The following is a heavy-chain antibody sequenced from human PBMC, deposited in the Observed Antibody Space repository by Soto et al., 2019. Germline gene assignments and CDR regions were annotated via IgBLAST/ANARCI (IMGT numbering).Heavy chain of an antibody. CDR3: AKVSSSWYAGFFDL. CDR1: GFTFSSHA. CDR2: LSDSGASI. J-gene: IGHJ4*02. D-gene: IGHD6-13*01. Sequence: EVQLLESGGGLVQPGGSLRLSCTASGFTFSSHAMTWVRQAPGKGLEWVSGLSDSGASIYYADSVKGRFTISRDNSMSTLHLHMITLRAEDTAVYYCAKVSSSWYAGFFDLWGQGTLVTVSS. V-gene: IGHV3-23*01.